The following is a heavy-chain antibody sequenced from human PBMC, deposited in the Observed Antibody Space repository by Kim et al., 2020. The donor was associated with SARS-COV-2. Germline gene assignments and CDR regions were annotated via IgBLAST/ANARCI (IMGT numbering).Heavy chain of an antibody. J-gene: IGHJ3*02. Sequence: YSQKFEGRVNMTRDTSANTAYVELSSLRSEDTAVYYCARGSYDSPGAFDIWGQGTMVTVSS. V-gene: IGHV1-3*01. D-gene: IGHD3-9*01. CDR3: ARGSYDSPGAFDI.